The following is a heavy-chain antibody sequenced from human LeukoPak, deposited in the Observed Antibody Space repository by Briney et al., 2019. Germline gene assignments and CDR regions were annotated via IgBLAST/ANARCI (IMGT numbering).Heavy chain of an antibody. CDR1: GGSISSGSYY. CDR2: IYTSGST. Sequence: PSQTLSLTCTVSGGSISSGSYYWSWIRQPAGKGLEWIGRIYTSGSTNYNPSLKSRVTVSVDTSKNQVSLKLSSVTAADTAVYYCARDRYYYDSSGYVFDFWGQGTLVTVSS. CDR3: ARDRYYYDSSGYVFDF. V-gene: IGHV4-61*02. J-gene: IGHJ4*02. D-gene: IGHD3-22*01.